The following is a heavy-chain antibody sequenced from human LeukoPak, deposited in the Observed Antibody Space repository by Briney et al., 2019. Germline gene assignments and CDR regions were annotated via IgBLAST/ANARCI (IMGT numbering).Heavy chain of an antibody. J-gene: IGHJ4*02. CDR2: IADDGKDK. CDR3: ARDRHIAAAGYYFDY. Sequence: GGSLRLSCAASGFTFSTYPIHWVRQAPGKGLEWVAVIADDGKDKHYVESVKGRFTISRDNSKNTLYLQMNSLRVEDTAVYYCARDRHIAAAGYYFDYWGQGILVTVSS. D-gene: IGHD6-25*01. V-gene: IGHV3-30*04. CDR1: GFTFSTYP.